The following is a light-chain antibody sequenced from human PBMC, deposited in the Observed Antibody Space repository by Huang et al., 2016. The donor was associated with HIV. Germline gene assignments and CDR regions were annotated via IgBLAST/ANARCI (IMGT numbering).Light chain of an antibody. V-gene: IGKV3D-20*01. CDR2: DAS. CDR1: QSLICSY. CDR3: QQYGSSPLT. J-gene: IGKJ4*01. Sequence: EIVLTLSRATLSLSPGERATLCCGASQSLICSYLGWYQQKPGLAPKLLIYDASNRATGIPDKFSGSGSGTDFTLTISRLEPEDFAMYYCQQYGSSPLTFGGGTKVEIK.